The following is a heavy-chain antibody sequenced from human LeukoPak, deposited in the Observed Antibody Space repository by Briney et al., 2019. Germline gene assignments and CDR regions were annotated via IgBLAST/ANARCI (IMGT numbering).Heavy chain of an antibody. Sequence: SETLSLTCTVSGGSISSGGYYWSWIRQHPGKGLEWIGYIYYSGSTYYNPSLKSRVTISVDTSKSQFSLKLSSVTAADTAVYYCARGPSEAITIFGGTYMDVWGKGTTVTVSS. V-gene: IGHV4-31*03. J-gene: IGHJ6*03. D-gene: IGHD3-3*01. CDR3: ARGPSEAITIFGGTYMDV. CDR2: IYYSGST. CDR1: GGSISSGGYY.